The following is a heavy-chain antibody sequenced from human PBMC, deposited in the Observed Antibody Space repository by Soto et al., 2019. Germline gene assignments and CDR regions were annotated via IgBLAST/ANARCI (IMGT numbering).Heavy chain of an antibody. V-gene: IGHV1-24*01. CDR2: FDPEDGET. CDR1: GYTLTELS. D-gene: IGHD2-8*01. CDR3: ATDHLYCTNGVCRGAFDI. J-gene: IGHJ3*02. Sequence: ASVKVSCKVSGYTLTELSMHWVRQAPGKGLEWMGGFDPEDGETIYAQKFQGRVTMTEETSTDTAYMELSSLRSEDTAVYYCATDHLYCTNGVCRGAFDIWGQGTMVTVSS.